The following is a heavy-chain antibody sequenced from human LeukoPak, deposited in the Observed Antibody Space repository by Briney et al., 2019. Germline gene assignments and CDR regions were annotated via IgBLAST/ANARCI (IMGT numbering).Heavy chain of an antibody. D-gene: IGHD6-13*01. CDR1: GFTFSRYW. Sequence: GGSLRLSCAASGFTFSRYWMSWVRQAPGKGLEWVANINQDGSVQYYMDSVKGRFTISRDNAQSSLYLQMNTLRDEDTAVYNCARGPRYSFYWGQGTLVSVSS. V-gene: IGHV3-7*03. CDR3: ARGPRYSFY. CDR2: INQDGSVQ. J-gene: IGHJ4*02.